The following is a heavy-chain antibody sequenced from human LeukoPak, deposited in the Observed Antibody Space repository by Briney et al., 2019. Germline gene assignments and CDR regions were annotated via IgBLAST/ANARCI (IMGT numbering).Heavy chain of an antibody. J-gene: IGHJ4*02. CDR2: TVGIGPDT. D-gene: IGHD3-22*01. CDR3: AKDSALKSSYYYDSSGYPGYYFDY. CDR1: GFTFTNFA. V-gene: IGHV3-23*01. Sequence: GGSLRLSCAASGFTFTNFAMTWVRQAPGKGLEWVAATVGIGPDTYYADSVKGRFTISRDNSKNTLYLQMNSLRAEDTAVYYCAKDSALKSSYYYDSSGYPGYYFDYWGQGTLVTVSS.